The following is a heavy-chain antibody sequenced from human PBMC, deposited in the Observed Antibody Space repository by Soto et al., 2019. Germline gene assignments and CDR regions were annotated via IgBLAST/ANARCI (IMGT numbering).Heavy chain of an antibody. CDR1: GFTFSSYA. V-gene: IGHV3-23*01. CDR3: AKDPLDFWSGYYPNWFDP. D-gene: IGHD3-3*01. Sequence: GGSLRLSCAASGFTFSSYAMSWVRQAPGKGLEWVSAISGSGGSTYYADPVKGRFTISRDNSKNTLYLQMNSLRAEDTAVYYCAKDPLDFWSGYYPNWFDPWGQGTLVTVSS. J-gene: IGHJ5*02. CDR2: ISGSGGST.